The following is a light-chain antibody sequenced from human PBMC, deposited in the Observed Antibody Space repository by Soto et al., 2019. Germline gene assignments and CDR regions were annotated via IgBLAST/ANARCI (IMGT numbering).Light chain of an antibody. J-gene: IGKJ1*01. CDR1: QSISSW. CDR3: QQYNSYSWT. Sequence: DIQMTQCPSTLSASVGDRVTITCRASQSISSWLAWYQQKPGKVPKLLIYDASSLESGVPSRFSGSGSGTEFTLTISSLQPDDFATYYCQQYNSYSWTFGQGTKVDIK. V-gene: IGKV1-5*01. CDR2: DAS.